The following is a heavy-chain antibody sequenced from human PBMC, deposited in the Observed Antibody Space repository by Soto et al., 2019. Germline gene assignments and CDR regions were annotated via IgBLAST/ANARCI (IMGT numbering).Heavy chain of an antibody. CDR1: GGSISSNC. J-gene: IGHJ4*02. CDR3: ARYRREAVAGYTLDN. V-gene: IGHV4-59*01. Sequence: SETLSLTCTVSGGSISSNCWTWIRQPPGKGLEWIGYVYNSGSTNYNPSLKSRVTISEDTSKSQFSLKVNSMTAADTAVYYCARYRREAVAGYTLDNWGQGILVTVSS. D-gene: IGHD6-13*01. CDR2: VYNSGST.